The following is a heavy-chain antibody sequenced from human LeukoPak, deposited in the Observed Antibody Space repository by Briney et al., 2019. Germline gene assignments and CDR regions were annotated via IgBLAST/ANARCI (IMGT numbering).Heavy chain of an antibody. J-gene: IGHJ4*02. CDR3: AAYSYGCFDY. Sequence: SETLSLTCAVYGGSFSGYYWSWMRQPPGKGLEWIGEINHSGSTNYNPSLKSRVTISVDTSKNQFSLKLSSVTAADTAVYYCAAYSYGCFDYWGQGTLVTVSS. CDR2: INHSGST. D-gene: IGHD5-18*01. CDR1: GGSFSGYY. V-gene: IGHV4-34*01.